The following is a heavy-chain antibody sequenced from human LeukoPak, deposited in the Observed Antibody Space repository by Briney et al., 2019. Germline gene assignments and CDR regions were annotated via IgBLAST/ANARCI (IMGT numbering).Heavy chain of an antibody. V-gene: IGHV1-69*05. CDR2: IIPIFGTA. J-gene: IGHJ3*02. CDR3: AKGTVWDTAMETAFDI. Sequence: SVKVSCKASGGTFSSYAISWVRQAPGQGLEWMGRIIPIFGTANYAQKFQGRVTITTDESTSTAYMELSSLRFEDTAVYYCAKGTVWDTAMETAFDIWGQGTMVAVSS. CDR1: GGTFSSYA. D-gene: IGHD5-18*01.